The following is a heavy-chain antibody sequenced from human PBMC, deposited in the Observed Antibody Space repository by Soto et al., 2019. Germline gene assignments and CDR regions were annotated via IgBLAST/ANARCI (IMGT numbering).Heavy chain of an antibody. D-gene: IGHD6-19*01. CDR3: ARDQQWLVRFYSDF. J-gene: IGHJ4*02. CDR2: IWYDGSNK. Sequence: QVQLVESGGGVVQPGNSLRLSCAASAFTFSSYGMHWVRQAPGKGLEWVAVIWYDGSNKYYADSVKGRFTISRDNSKNTLYLQMNSLRAEDTAVYYCARDQQWLVRFYSDFWGQGTLVTVSS. V-gene: IGHV3-33*01. CDR1: AFTFSSYG.